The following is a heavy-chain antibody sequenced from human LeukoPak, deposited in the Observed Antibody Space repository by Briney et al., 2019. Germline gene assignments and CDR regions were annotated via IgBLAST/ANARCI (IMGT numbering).Heavy chain of an antibody. CDR2: VKGDGSST. CDR3: ASYGLDFDFALHY. Sequence: GGSLRLSCAASGFTLSSFWMHWVRQAPGKGRVWVSRVKGDGSSTTYADSVKGRFTISRDNAKNTLYLQMNSLRAEDTAVYYCASYGLDFDFALHYWGQGALVTVSS. D-gene: IGHD3-3*01. CDR1: GFTLSSFW. J-gene: IGHJ4*02. V-gene: IGHV3-74*01.